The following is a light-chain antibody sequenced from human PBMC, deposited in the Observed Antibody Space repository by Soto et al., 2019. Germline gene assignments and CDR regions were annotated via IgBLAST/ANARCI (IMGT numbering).Light chain of an antibody. V-gene: IGKV1-39*01. CDR3: QQSYSTPLT. J-gene: IGKJ4*01. Sequence: DIQMTQSPSSLSASVGDRVTITCRASQSINSYLNWYQQKPGKAPKLLIYAASSLQSGVPSRFSGGGSGTDFTLTISSLQPEDFATYYCQQSYSTPLTFGGGTKVEIK. CDR2: AAS. CDR1: QSINSY.